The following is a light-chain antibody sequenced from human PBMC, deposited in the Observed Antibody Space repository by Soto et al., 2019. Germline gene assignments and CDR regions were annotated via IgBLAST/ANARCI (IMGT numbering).Light chain of an antibody. CDR1: QSVSSNF. V-gene: IGKV3-20*01. Sequence: EIVLTQSPGTLSLSPGERATLSCRASQSVSSNFLAWYQQKPGQAPRLLIYGSSSRATGIPARFSGSGSGTHFTLTISRREPEDLAVSYCQQYDSSPLTFGGGTKVEIK. CDR2: GSS. J-gene: IGKJ4*01. CDR3: QQYDSSPLT.